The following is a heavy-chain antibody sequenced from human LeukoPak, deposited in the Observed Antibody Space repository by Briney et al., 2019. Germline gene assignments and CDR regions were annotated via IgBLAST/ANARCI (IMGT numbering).Heavy chain of an antibody. CDR2: VRYDGSNK. D-gene: IGHD3-16*01. CDR3: AKDRGGWLYFDY. J-gene: IGHJ4*02. Sequence: GGSLRLSCAASGFTFSSYGMHWVRQAPGKGLEWVAFVRYDGSNKYYADSVKGRFTISRDNSKNTLYLQMNSLRAEDTAVYYCAKDRGGWLYFDYWGQGTLVTVSS. V-gene: IGHV3-30*02. CDR1: GFTFSSYG.